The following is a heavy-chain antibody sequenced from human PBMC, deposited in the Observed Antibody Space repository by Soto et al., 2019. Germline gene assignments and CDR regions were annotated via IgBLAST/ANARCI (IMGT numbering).Heavy chain of an antibody. CDR1: GDSITSGDYY. D-gene: IGHD1-1*01. J-gene: IGHJ6*02. CDR2: IYYSGDT. V-gene: IGHV4-30-4*01. CDR3: ARVGTFRRGYAMDV. Sequence: QVQLQESGPGLVKPSQTLSLTCTSSGDSITSGDYYWAWIRQPPGNGLEWIGYIYYSGDTYYNPSLKSRVTISVDTSKNQCSLKLNSVTAADTAVYYCARVGTFRRGYAMDVWGQGTTVTVS.